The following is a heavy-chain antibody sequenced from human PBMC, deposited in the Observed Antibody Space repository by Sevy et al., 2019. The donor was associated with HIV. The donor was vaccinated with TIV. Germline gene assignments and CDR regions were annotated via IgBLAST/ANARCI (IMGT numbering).Heavy chain of an antibody. J-gene: IGHJ4*02. CDR1: GYTXTDNF. V-gene: IGHV1-2*06. Sequence: ASLKVSCKTSGYTXTDNFIHWVRQAPGQGLEWMGRLNPLSGGAKYALKFQGRVTMTSDTSTNTAYMEVSRLRFDDTAVYYCAREDASTYYGXLDXWGLGSLVTVSS. CDR3: AREDASTYYGXLDX. CDR2: LNPLSGGA. D-gene: IGHD1-26*01.